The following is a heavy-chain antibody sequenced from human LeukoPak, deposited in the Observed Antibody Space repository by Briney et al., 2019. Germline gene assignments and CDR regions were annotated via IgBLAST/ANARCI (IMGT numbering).Heavy chain of an antibody. J-gene: IGHJ4*02. Sequence: GGSLRLSCAASGFTFSSYWMSWVRQAPGKGLEWVAHIKQDGSEKYYVDSAKGRFTISRDNAKNSLYLQMNSLRAEDTAVYYCARDPDSSGYYARWGYWGQGTLVTVSS. CDR3: ARDPDSSGYYARWGY. D-gene: IGHD3-22*01. CDR1: GFTFSSYW. V-gene: IGHV3-7*01. CDR2: IKQDGSEK.